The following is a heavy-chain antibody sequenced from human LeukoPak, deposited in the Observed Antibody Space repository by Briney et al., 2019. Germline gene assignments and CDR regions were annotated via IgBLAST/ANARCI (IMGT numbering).Heavy chain of an antibody. V-gene: IGHV3-30*03. CDR3: ARRGYSGSHKYLDY. J-gene: IGHJ4*02. D-gene: IGHD1-26*01. CDR1: GFSFSGYG. Sequence: GGSLRLSCGASGFSFSGYGMHWVRQAPGKGLEWVAVISYDGSNKYYADSVKGRFTISRDNSKNTLYLQMNSLRAEDTAVYYCARRGYSGSHKYLDYWGQGTLVTVS. CDR2: ISYDGSNK.